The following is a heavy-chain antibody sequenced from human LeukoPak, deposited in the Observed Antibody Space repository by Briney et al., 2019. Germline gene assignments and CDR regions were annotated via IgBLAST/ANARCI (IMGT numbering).Heavy chain of an antibody. CDR2: VASSGTTK. D-gene: IGHD4-17*01. CDR1: GFSFNTYE. CDR3: ARTNGDYVSGYDAFDI. V-gene: IGHV3-48*03. Sequence: GGSLRLSCAASGFSFNTYEMNWVRQAPGKGLEWISYVASSGTTKYYADSVQGRFTISRDNAKNSLYLQMNSLRAEDTAVYYCARTNGDYVSGYDAFDIWGQGTMVTVSS. J-gene: IGHJ3*02.